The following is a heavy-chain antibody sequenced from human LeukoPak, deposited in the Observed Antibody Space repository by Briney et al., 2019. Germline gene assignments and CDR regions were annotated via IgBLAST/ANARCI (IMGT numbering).Heavy chain of an antibody. J-gene: IGHJ4*02. D-gene: IGHD6-19*01. CDR3: ARDPGRAVADGYFDY. CDR2: ISYDGSNK. CDR1: GFTFSSYA. V-gene: IGHV3-30-3*01. Sequence: PGGSLRLSCAASGFTFSSYAMHWVRQAPGKGLEWVAVISYDGSNKYYADSVKGRFTISRDNSKNTLYLQMNSLRAEDTAVYYCARDPGRAVADGYFDYWGQGTLVTVSS.